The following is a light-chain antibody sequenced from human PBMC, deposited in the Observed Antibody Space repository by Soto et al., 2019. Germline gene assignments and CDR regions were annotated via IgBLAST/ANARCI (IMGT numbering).Light chain of an antibody. V-gene: IGKV1-12*01. J-gene: IGKJ5*01. CDR2: DAS. Sequence: DIQMTPSPSTLSAFVGDRVTITCRASQSISSWLAWYQQKPGKAPNLLIYDASSLQSGVPSRFSGSGFGTDFTLTISSLQPEDSAIYYCQQADTFPITFGQGTRLEIK. CDR1: QSISSW. CDR3: QQADTFPIT.